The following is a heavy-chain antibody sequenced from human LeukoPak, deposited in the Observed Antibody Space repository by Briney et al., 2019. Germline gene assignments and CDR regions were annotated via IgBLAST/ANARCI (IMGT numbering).Heavy chain of an antibody. J-gene: IGHJ4*02. CDR3: ARDRAAAGTGIDY. D-gene: IGHD6-13*01. V-gene: IGHV4-61*01. CDR2: IYYSGST. Sequence: SETLSLTCTVSGDSISSGSYYWSWIRQPPGKGLEWIGYIYYSGSTNYNPSLKSRVTISLVTSKNQFSLKVCSVTDADTAVYYCARDRAAAGTGIDYWGQGTLVTVSS. CDR1: GDSISSGSYY.